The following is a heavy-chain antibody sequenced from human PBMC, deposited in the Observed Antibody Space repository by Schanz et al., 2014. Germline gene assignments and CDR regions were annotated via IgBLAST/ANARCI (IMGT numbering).Heavy chain of an antibody. CDR2: ISHDGHRD. CDR3: VRDRGFCANDICWLRYYMDV. D-gene: IGHD2-8*01. Sequence: VHLEESGGGVVQPGRSLRLSCAASGFTFHTYDMHWVRQAPGKGLEWVAQISHDGHRDFYADSVKGRFTISRDNAKNSLFLQMNSLRADDTAVYYCVRDRGFCANDICWLRYYMDVWGNGTTXTVSS. V-gene: IGHV3-30-3*01. J-gene: IGHJ6*03. CDR1: GFTFHTYD.